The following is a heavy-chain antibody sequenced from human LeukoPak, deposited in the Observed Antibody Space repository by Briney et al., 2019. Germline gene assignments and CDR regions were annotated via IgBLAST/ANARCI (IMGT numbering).Heavy chain of an antibody. J-gene: IGHJ4*02. D-gene: IGHD3-10*01. V-gene: IGHV1-69*05. Sequence: ASVKVSCKASGGTFSSYAISWVRQAPGQGLEWMGRIIPIFGTANYAQKFQGRVTITTDESTSTAYMELSSLRSEDTAVYYCASGITMVRGVILSPLDYWGRGTLVTVSS. CDR2: IIPIFGTA. CDR3: ASGITMVRGVILSPLDY. CDR1: GGTFSSYA.